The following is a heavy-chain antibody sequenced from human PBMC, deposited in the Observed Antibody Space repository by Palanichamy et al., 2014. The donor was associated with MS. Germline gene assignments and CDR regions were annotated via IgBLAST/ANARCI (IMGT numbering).Heavy chain of an antibody. CDR3: ARGRGVKYWYFDL. V-gene: IGHV1-3*01. Sequence: QVQLVQSGAELKKPGASVQVSCKASGYTFTSFAVHWVRQAPGQRLEWMGCINAANGNRKYSQNFQGRVTITRDTSASTAYMELSSLRSEDTAVYYCARGRGVKYWYFDLWGRGTLVTVSS. CDR2: INAANGNR. CDR1: GYTFTSFA. J-gene: IGHJ2*01. D-gene: IGHD3-10*01.